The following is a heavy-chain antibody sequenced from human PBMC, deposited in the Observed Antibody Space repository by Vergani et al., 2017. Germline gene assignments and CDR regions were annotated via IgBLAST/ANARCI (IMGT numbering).Heavy chain of an antibody. J-gene: IGHJ5*02. CDR3: ARGTTLLIAAAGSAWFDP. Sequence: QVQLVQSGAEVKKPGSSVKVSCKASGGTFSTYAISWVRQAPGQGLEWMGRLIPIFGTTNYAQNFQGRVTITADESTSTAYMELSSLRSEDTAVYYCARGTTLLIAAAGSAWFDPWGQGTLVTVSS. CDR2: LIPIFGTT. CDR1: GGTFSTYA. D-gene: IGHD6-13*01. V-gene: IGHV1-69*13.